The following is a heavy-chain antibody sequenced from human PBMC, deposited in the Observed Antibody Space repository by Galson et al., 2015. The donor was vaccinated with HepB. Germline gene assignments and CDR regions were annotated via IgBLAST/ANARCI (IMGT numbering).Heavy chain of an antibody. CDR1: GFTFSDYY. Sequence: SLRLSCAASGFTFSDYYMSWIRQAPGKGLEWVSYISSSSSYTNYTDSVKGRFTISRDNAKNSLYLQMNSLRAEDTAVYYCAGHNEGLTPTPGGTPWDAYWGQGTLVTVSS. V-gene: IGHV3-11*06. CDR2: ISSSSSYT. D-gene: IGHD3-3*01. CDR3: AGHNEGLTPTPGGTPWDAY. J-gene: IGHJ4*02.